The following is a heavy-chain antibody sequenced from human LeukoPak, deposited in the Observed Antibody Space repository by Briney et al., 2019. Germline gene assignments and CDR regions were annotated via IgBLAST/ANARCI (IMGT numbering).Heavy chain of an antibody. CDR2: ISGSGGST. CDR1: GFTFSSYA. D-gene: IGHD3-22*01. V-gene: IGHV3-23*01. J-gene: IGHJ5*02. Sequence: TGGSLRLSCAASGFTFSSYAMSWVRQAPGKGLEWVSAISGSGGSTYYADSVKGRFTISRDNSKNTLYLQMNSLRAEDTAVYYCAKTYDSSGYEDWFDPWGQGTLVTVSS. CDR3: AKTYDSSGYEDWFDP.